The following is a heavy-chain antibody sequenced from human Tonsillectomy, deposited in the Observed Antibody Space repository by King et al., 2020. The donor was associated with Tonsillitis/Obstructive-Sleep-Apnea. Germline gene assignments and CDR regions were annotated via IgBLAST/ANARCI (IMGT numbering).Heavy chain of an antibody. D-gene: IGHD3-3*01. Sequence: VTLKESGPVLVKPTETLTLTCTVSGFSLSNARMGVSWIRLPPGKALGWLAHLFSNDEKSYSTSLKGRLTISKDTSKSQVVLTITNIDPVDTATYYCARITGNVLRFLEWYLDYWGQGTLVTVSS. J-gene: IGHJ4*02. CDR2: LFSNDEK. V-gene: IGHV2-26*01. CDR3: ARITGNVLRFLEWYLDY. CDR1: GFSLSNARMG.